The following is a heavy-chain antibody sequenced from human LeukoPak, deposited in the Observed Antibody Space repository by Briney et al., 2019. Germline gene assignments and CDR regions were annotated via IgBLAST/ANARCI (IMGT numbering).Heavy chain of an antibody. D-gene: IGHD7-27*01. V-gene: IGHV3-48*01. CDR2: ISSSSTI. CDR3: ARDQDWGSFDI. Sequence: GGSLRLSCAASGFTFSSYSMNWVRQAPGKGLEWVSYISSSSTIYYADSVKGRFTISRDNAKNSLYLQMSSLRAEDTAIYYCARDQDWGSFDIWGQGTMVTVSS. J-gene: IGHJ3*02. CDR1: GFTFSSYS.